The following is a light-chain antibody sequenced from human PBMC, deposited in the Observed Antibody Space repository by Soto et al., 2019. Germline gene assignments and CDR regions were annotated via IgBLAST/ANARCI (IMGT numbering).Light chain of an antibody. CDR2: NTS. J-gene: IGLJ3*02. CDR1: TGAVTSGHY. V-gene: IGLV7-46*01. Sequence: QAVVTQEPSLTVSPGGTVTLTCGSSTGAVTSGHYPYWFQQKPGQAPRTLVYNTSDKHSWAPARFSGSLLGGKAALTLSGAQPEDEAEYYCLLSYSGARVFGGGTQRAVL. CDR3: LLSYSGARV.